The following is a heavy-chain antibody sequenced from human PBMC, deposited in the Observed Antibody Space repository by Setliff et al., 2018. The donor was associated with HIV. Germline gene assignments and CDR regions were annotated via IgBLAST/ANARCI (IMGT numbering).Heavy chain of an antibody. Sequence: PGGSLSLSCAASGFTVSSNYMTWVRQAPGKGLEWVAIIYSDDTTYYANSVKGRFTISRDNSKNTLFLHINSLRVDDTAIYYCAREVTILRGVFVGPHGGAWFDPGGQGTLV. J-gene: IGHJ5*02. CDR3: AREVTILRGVFVGPHGGAWFDP. D-gene: IGHD3-10*01. CDR2: IYSDDTT. CDR1: GFTVSSNY. V-gene: IGHV3-53*01.